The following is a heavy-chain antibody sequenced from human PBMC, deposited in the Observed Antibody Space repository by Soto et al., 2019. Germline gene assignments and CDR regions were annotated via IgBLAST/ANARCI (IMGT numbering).Heavy chain of an antibody. CDR3: ARRKVKYCDY. CDR1: GFSLSNSGLG. J-gene: IGHJ4*02. Sequence: QITLKESGPTLVKPTQTLTLTCTCSGFSLSNSGLGVGWIRPPPGKALEWLALIYWDDDKRYSPSLKSRLTITKNASKNQVVLTMTNMNPVDKATYYCARRKVKYCDYWGQGTLVTVSS. CDR2: IYWDDDK. V-gene: IGHV2-5*02. D-gene: IGHD4-4*01.